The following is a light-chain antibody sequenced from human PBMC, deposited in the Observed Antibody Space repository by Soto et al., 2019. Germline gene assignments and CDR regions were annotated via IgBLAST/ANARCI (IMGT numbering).Light chain of an antibody. CDR2: GAS. CDR1: QSVRSNY. V-gene: IGKV3-20*01. J-gene: IGKJ2*01. CDR3: QQYGGSPYT. Sequence: EIVLTQSPGTLSLSPGERATLSCRASQSVRSNYLAWYQRKPGQAPRLLIYGASTRATGIPDRFSGTGFGTDFTLTISRLEPEDFAVYYCQQYGGSPYTFGQGTKLEIK.